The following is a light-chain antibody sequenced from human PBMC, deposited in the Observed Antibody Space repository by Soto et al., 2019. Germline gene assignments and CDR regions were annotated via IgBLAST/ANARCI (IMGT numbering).Light chain of an antibody. CDR2: TVS. CDR3: MQRIEFPLT. CDR1: QSLLDSDDGNTY. V-gene: IGKV2-40*01. J-gene: IGKJ4*01. Sequence: DIVMTQTPLSLTVTPGEPASISSRSSQSLLDSDDGNTYLDWYLQKPGQSPQLLIYTVSYRASGVPDRFSGSGSGTDFTLKISRVEAEDVGVYYCMQRIEFPLTFGGGTKVEIK.